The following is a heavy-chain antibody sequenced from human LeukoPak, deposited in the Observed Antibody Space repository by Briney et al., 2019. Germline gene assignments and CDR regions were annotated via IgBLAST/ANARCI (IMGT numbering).Heavy chain of an antibody. CDR3: ARGAGWYNY. CDR2: IYHSGKT. Sequence: SETLSLTCTVSGGSINSDYWSWLRQPPGEGPEWIAYIYHSGKTNYNPSLKSRVSISIDTSKNQFSLKLSSVIAADTAVYCCARGAGWYNYWGQGILVTVSS. D-gene: IGHD6-19*01. J-gene: IGHJ4*02. CDR1: GGSINSDY. V-gene: IGHV4-59*01.